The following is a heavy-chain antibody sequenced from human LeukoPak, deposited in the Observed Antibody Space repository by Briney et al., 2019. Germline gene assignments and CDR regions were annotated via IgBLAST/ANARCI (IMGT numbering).Heavy chain of an antibody. V-gene: IGHV3-48*03. J-gene: IGHJ6*02. Sequence: PGGSLRLSCAASGFTFSSYEMNWVRQAPGKGLEWVSYISSSGSTIYYADSVKGRFTIYRDNAKNSLYLQMNSLRAEDTAVYYCARDSLYYYGSGMEYYGMDVWGQGTTVTVSS. CDR3: ARDSLYYYGSGMEYYGMDV. CDR2: ISSSGSTI. CDR1: GFTFSSYE. D-gene: IGHD3-10*01.